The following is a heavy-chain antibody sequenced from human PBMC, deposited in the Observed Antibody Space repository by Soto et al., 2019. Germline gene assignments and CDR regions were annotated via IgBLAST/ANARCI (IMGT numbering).Heavy chain of an antibody. CDR2: ISYDGSNG. J-gene: IGHJ3*02. V-gene: IGHV3-30*18. Sequence: GGSLRLSCAASGFTFSSYGSHWVRQAPGKGLEWVAVISYDGSNGYYADSVKGRFTISRDNSKNTLYLQMSSLRAEDTAVYYCAKGAHTVSAFDIWGQGTMVTVSS. CDR1: GFTFSSYG. D-gene: IGHD4-17*01. CDR3: AKGAHTVSAFDI.